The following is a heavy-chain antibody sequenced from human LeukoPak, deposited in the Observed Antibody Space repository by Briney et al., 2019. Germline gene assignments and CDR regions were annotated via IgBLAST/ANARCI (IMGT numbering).Heavy chain of an antibody. V-gene: IGHV4-39*01. CDR2: IYYNGNT. CDR1: GGSISSSTYY. J-gene: IGHJ5*02. CDR3: ARHRVVVAGIRWFDP. Sequence: PSETLSLTCTVSGGSISSSTYYWGWIRQPPGKGLEWIGSIYYNGNTYYNPSLRSRVTISVDTSKNQVSLKVNSVTAADTALYYCARHRVVVAGIRWFDPWGQGSLVTVSS. D-gene: IGHD2-2*02.